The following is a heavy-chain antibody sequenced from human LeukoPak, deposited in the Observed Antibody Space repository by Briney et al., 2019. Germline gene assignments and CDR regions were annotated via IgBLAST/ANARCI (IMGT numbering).Heavy chain of an antibody. V-gene: IGHV4-39*01. CDR2: IYYSGTT. CDR1: GGSIRSSSYY. D-gene: IGHD6-6*01. Sequence: SDTLSLTCAVSGGSIRSSSYYWGWIRQPPGKGLEWIGSIYYSGTTYYNPSLKSRVTISVDTSKNQFSLNLNSVTAADTAVYYCATQVGAAHTYFDYWGQGTLVSVST. CDR3: ATQVGAAHTYFDY. J-gene: IGHJ4*02.